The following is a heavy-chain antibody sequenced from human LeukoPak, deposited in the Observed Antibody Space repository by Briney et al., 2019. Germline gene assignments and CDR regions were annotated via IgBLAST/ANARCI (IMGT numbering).Heavy chain of an antibody. CDR2: ISGSGDIT. Sequence: SGGSLRLSCAASGFTFSAYVMSWVRQAPGKGLEWVSSISGSGDITYYADSVKGRFTISRDNSRNTLYLQMNSLRAEDTAVYYCARGVVWWIQQFQYYSDYWGQGTLVTVSS. D-gene: IGHD5-18*01. V-gene: IGHV3-23*01. J-gene: IGHJ4*02. CDR1: GFTFSAYV. CDR3: ARGVVWWIQQFQYYSDY.